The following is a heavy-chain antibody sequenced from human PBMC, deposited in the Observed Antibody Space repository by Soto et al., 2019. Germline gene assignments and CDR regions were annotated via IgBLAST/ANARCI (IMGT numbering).Heavy chain of an antibody. CDR1: GYSFTNYW. CDR3: AGGGVRGVITRTRDYYGMDV. CDR2: IYPDESKT. V-gene: IGHV5-51*01. J-gene: IGHJ6*02. Sequence: PGESLKISCKGSGYSFTNYWIGWVRQMPGQGLEWMGIIYPDESKTIYSPSFQGQVTISADKSISTAYLQWSSLKASDTAMYYCAGGGVRGVITRTRDYYGMDVWGQGTTVTVSS. D-gene: IGHD3-10*01.